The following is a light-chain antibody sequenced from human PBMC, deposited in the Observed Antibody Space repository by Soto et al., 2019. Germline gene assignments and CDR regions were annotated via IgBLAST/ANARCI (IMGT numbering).Light chain of an antibody. Sequence: SASSLPVSTGERAILSCRAFQSVNSYYLAWYQQKPGQAPRLLIYGAFNRSTGSPARFSGSGSGTDVTLTISSREPEDVAVYYCQQRSNMLPLTFGHGTKVDIK. CDR1: QSVNSY. CDR3: QQRSNMLPLT. V-gene: IGKV3-11*01. J-gene: IGKJ3*01. CDR2: GAF.